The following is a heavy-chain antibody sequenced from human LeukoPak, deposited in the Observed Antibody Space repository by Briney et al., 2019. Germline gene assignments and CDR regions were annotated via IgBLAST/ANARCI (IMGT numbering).Heavy chain of an antibody. CDR1: GGSISNNIYY. Sequence: KTSETLSLTCTVSGGSISNNIYYWGWIRQPPGKGLEWIGYIFYSGSTNCNPSLKSRVTISVDTSKNQFSLKLVSVTAADTALYFCARVNRYYNSGSYDAFDIWGQGTMVTVSS. CDR2: IFYSGST. J-gene: IGHJ3*02. V-gene: IGHV4-61*05. CDR3: ARVNRYYNSGSYDAFDI. D-gene: IGHD3-10*01.